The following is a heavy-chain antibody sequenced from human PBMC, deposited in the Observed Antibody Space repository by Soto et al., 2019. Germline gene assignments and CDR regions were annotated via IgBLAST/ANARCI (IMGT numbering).Heavy chain of an antibody. CDR2: ISAYNGNT. J-gene: IGHJ6*03. V-gene: IGHV1-18*01. CDR1: GYTFTSYG. Sequence: ASVKVSCKASGYTFTSYGISWVRQAPGQGLEWMGWISAYNGNTNYAQKLQGRVTMTTDTSTSTAYMELRSLRSDDTAVYYCARGEVVVVPAANYYYYYYYMDFWGKGTTVTVSS. D-gene: IGHD2-2*01. CDR3: ARGEVVVVPAANYYYYYYYMDF.